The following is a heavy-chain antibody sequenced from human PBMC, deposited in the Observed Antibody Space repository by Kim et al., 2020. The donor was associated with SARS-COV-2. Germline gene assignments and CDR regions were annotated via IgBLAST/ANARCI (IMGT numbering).Heavy chain of an antibody. J-gene: IGHJ5*02. Sequence: SETLSLTCTVSGGSISSSSYYWGWIRQPPGKGLEWIGSIYYSGSTYYNPSLKSRVTISVDTSKNQFSLKLSSVTAADTAVYYCARHGSWGDVWGSYRRHLPLRKTAAFDPWGQGTLVTVSS. CDR2: IYYSGST. V-gene: IGHV4-39*01. CDR3: ARHGSWGDVWGSYRRHLPLRKTAAFDP. CDR1: GGSISSSSYY. D-gene: IGHD3-16*02.